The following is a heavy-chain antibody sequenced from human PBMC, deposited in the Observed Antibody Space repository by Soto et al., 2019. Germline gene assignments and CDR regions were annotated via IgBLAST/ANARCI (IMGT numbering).Heavy chain of an antibody. J-gene: IGHJ4*02. Sequence: GGSLRLSCTASGFFFSTYAMSWVRQAPGKGLEWVSATSGSGINTYYADSVRGRFTISRDNSKNTLYLQMNSLRAEDTAVYYCAKGHSSHFDYWGQGTLVTVSS. D-gene: IGHD3-22*01. CDR2: TSGSGINT. V-gene: IGHV3-23*01. CDR1: GFFFSTYA. CDR3: AKGHSSHFDY.